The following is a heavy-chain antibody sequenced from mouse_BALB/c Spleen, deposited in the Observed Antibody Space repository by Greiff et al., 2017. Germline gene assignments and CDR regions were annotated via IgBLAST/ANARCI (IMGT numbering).Heavy chain of an antibody. Sequence: VKLMESGAELAKPGASVKMSCKASGYTFTSYWMHWVKQRPGQGLEWIGYINPSTGYTEYNQKFKDKATLTADKSSSTAYMQLSSLTSEDSAVYYCARSMGLLYYYAMDYWGQGTSVTVSS. CDR3: ARSMGLLYYYAMDY. J-gene: IGHJ4*01. CDR2: INPSTGYT. V-gene: IGHV1-7*01. D-gene: IGHD2-3*01. CDR1: GYTFTSYW.